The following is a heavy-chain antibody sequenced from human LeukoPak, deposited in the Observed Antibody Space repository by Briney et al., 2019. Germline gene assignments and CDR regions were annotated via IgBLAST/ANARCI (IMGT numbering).Heavy chain of an antibody. CDR3: ARGRGLPVRPPNEGFLDY. Sequence: RGSLRLSCAASGFDFSTYAINWVRQAPGKGLEWVSGISGSGVNTYYANSVKGRFTISRDKFMNTLYLQMNSLRAEDTAVYYCARGRGLPVRPPNEGFLDYWGRGTLVTVSS. CDR1: GFDFSTYA. J-gene: IGHJ4*02. CDR2: ISGSGVNT. V-gene: IGHV3-23*01. D-gene: IGHD6-6*01.